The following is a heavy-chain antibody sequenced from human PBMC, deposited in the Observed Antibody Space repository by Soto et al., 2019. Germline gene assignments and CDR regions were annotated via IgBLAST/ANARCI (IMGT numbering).Heavy chain of an antibody. Sequence: SETLSLTCAVSGYSISSGYYWGWIRQPPGKGLEWIGSIYHSGSTYYNPSLKSRVTISVDTSKNQFSLKLSSVTAADTAVYYCARYDILTGYLFGLDYWGQGTLVTVPQ. J-gene: IGHJ4*02. CDR1: GYSISSGYY. D-gene: IGHD3-9*01. CDR3: ARYDILTGYLFGLDY. V-gene: IGHV4-38-2*01. CDR2: IYHSGST.